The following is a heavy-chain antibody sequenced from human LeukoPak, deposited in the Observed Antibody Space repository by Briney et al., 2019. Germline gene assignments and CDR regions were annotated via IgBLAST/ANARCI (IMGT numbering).Heavy chain of an antibody. V-gene: IGHV4-59*08. Sequence: SETLSLTCTVSGGSINSYYWSWIRQPPGKGLEWIGYIYYIGSTNYNPSLRGRATISVDTSNNQFYLKLSSVTAADTAVYYCARRGYSSGSNWFDPWGQGTLVTVSS. J-gene: IGHJ5*02. CDR3: ARRGYSSGSNWFDP. CDR1: GGSINSYY. D-gene: IGHD6-19*01. CDR2: IYYIGST.